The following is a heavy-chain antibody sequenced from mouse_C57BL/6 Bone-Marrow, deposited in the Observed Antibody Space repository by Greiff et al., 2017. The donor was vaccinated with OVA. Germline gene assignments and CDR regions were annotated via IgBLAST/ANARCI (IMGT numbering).Heavy chain of an antibody. J-gene: IGHJ2*01. D-gene: IGHD1-1*01. CDR1: GFTFSDYG. CDR3: ARPGYGSSTPFDY. V-gene: IGHV5-17*01. Sequence: EVKLMESGGGLVKPGGSLKLSCAASGFTFSDYGMHWVRQAPEKGLEWVAYISSGSSTIYYADTVKGRFTISRDNAKNTLFLQMTSLRSEDTAMYYCARPGYGSSTPFDYWGKGTTLTVSS. CDR2: ISSGSSTI.